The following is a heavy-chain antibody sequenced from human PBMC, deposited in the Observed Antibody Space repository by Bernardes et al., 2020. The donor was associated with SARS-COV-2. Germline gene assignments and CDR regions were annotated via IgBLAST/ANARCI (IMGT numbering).Heavy chain of an antibody. Sequence: ASVKVSCKASGYTFTGYFIYWVRQAPGQGLEWMGRINPSSGETYSAQKFQGRVTMTRDTSISTAYLELSTLRSDDTAIYYCARRGLGRNWCDPWGQGTLVTVSS. CDR3: ARRGLGRNWCDP. V-gene: IGHV1-2*06. D-gene: IGHD6-19*01. CDR1: GYTFTGYF. CDR2: INPSSGET. J-gene: IGHJ5*02.